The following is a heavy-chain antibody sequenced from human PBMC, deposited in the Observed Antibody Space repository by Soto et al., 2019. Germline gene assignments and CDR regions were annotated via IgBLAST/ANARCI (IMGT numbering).Heavy chain of an antibody. CDR3: ARGGDYYDGSGYYPRNYFDY. J-gene: IGHJ4*02. CDR2: INPSGGST. V-gene: IGHV1-46*01. CDR1: GYTLTRYY. D-gene: IGHD3-22*01. Sequence: KVSCKGFGYTLTRYYMHWVIKAHEKGLEWMGIINPSGGSTSYAQKFQGRVTMTRDTSTSTVYMELSSMRSEDTAVYYCARGGDYYDGSGYYPRNYFDYWGQGTLVTVS.